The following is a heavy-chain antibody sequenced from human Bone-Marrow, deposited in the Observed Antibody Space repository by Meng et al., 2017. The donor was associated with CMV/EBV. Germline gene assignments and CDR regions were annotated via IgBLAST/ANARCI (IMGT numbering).Heavy chain of an antibody. J-gene: IGHJ4*02. D-gene: IGHD1-7*01. V-gene: IGHV3-30*04. CDR1: GFTFSSYA. Sequence: GECLKISCAASGFTFSSYAMHWVRQAPGKGLEWVAVISYDGSNTYYADSVKGRCTISRDNSKNTLYLQMNSLRAEDTAVYYCARGPRLYNWNYSLLDYWGQGTLVTVSS. CDR3: ARGPRLYNWNYSLLDY. CDR2: ISYDGSNT.